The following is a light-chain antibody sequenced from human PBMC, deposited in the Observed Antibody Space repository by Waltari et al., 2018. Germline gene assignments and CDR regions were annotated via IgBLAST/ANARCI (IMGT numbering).Light chain of an antibody. CDR1: QRVAGSY. V-gene: IGKV3-20*01. CDR2: GAS. Sequence: ETELTQSPGTLPVSPGEAATLSCRASQRVAGSYLAWYQQKPGQAPRVLIYGASTRASGIPDRFSGSGSGTDFTLTISRLEPEDFAVYYCLRYGGSPMYTFGQGTKVE. CDR3: LRYGGSPMYT. J-gene: IGKJ2*01.